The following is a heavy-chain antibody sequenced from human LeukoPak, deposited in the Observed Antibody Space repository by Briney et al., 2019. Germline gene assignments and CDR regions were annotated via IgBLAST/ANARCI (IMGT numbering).Heavy chain of an antibody. V-gene: IGHV4-31*03. CDR1: GGSISSGGYY. Sequence: SETLSLPCTVSGGSISSGGYYWSWIRQHPGKGLEWIGYIYYSGSTYYNPSLKSRVTISVDTSKNQFSLKLSSVTAADTAVYYCARVVTAIRSDAFDIWGQGTMVTVSS. J-gene: IGHJ3*02. D-gene: IGHD2-21*02. CDR3: ARVVTAIRSDAFDI. CDR2: IYYSGST.